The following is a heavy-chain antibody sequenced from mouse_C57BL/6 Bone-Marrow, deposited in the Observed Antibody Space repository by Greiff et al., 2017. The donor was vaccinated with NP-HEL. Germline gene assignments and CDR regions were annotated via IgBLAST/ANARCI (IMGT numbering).Heavy chain of an antibody. CDR1: GYSITSGYY. D-gene: IGHD1-1*01. V-gene: IGHV3-6*01. CDR2: ISYDGSN. CDR3: ARDYGSSWWYFDV. Sequence: DVQLQESGPGLVKPSQSLSLTCSVTGYSITSGYYWNWIRQFPGNKLEWMGYISYDGSNNYNPSLKNRISITRDTSKNQFFLKLNSVTTEDTATYYCARDYGSSWWYFDVWGTGTTVTVSS. J-gene: IGHJ1*03.